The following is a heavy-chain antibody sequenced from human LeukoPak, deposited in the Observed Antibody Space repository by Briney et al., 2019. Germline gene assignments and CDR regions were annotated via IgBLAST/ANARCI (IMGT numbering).Heavy chain of an antibody. CDR3: ARWTLRVGATRADAFDI. V-gene: IGHV4-59*12. D-gene: IGHD1-26*01. Sequence: SETLSLTCTVSGDSISSSYWSWVRQPPGKGLEWIRYISYSGSTSSNPSLRSRVTISVDTSKNQFSLKLDSVTAADTAVYYCARWTLRVGATRADAFDIWGQGTMVTVSS. CDR1: GDSISSSY. CDR2: ISYSGST. J-gene: IGHJ3*02.